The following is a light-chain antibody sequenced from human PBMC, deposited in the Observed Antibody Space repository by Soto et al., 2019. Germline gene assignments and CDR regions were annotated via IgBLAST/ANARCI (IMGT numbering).Light chain of an antibody. V-gene: IGLV2-14*01. Sequence: QSVLTQPASVSGSPGQWITISCTGTSSDVGGYHYVSWYQQHPGKAPKLMIYDVSNRPAGVSDRFSGSKSGNTASLTISGLQAEDEADYYCSSYTSRNRQFGGGTKLTVL. CDR1: SSDVGGYHY. J-gene: IGLJ3*02. CDR2: DVS. CDR3: SSYTSRNRQ.